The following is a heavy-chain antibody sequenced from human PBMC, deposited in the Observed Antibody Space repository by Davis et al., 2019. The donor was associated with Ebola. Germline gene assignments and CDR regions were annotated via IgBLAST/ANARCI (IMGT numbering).Heavy chain of an antibody. D-gene: IGHD3-3*01. Sequence: GESLKISCAASGFIFSSYGMHWVRQAPGKGLEWVAVISYDGSHKYYAGSVKGRFTISRDNSQKTLYLEMNSLRAEDTAVYYCAKDPYYDFWSGYRVWGQGTLVTVSS. V-gene: IGHV3-30*18. J-gene: IGHJ4*02. CDR3: AKDPYYDFWSGYRV. CDR1: GFIFSSYG. CDR2: ISYDGSHK.